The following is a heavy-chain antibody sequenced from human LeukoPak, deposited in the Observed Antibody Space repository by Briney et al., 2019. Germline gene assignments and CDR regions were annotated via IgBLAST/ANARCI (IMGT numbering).Heavy chain of an antibody. J-gene: IGHJ4*02. CDR2: ISCGGDTI. V-gene: IGHV3-11*01. CDR1: GFTFSDYY. D-gene: IGHD5-18*01. Sequence: GGSLSLSCAASGFTFSDYYMSWIRQAPGKGLEWVSYISCGGDTIYYTDSVKGRFTISRDNAKNSLYLQMNSLRAEDTAVSYCASRGYSSKYFDYWRQGTLVTVSS. CDR3: ASRGYSSKYFDY.